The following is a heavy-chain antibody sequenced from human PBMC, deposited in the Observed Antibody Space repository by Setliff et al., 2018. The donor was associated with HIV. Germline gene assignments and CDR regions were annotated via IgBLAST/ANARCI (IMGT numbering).Heavy chain of an antibody. J-gene: IGHJ4*02. V-gene: IGHV3-48*01. CDR2: ISGSSSPI. CDR3: AKTIAALDY. CDR1: GFTFSNAW. D-gene: IGHD6-13*01. Sequence: GGSLRLSCAASGFTFSNAWMTWVRQAPGKGLEWVSYISGSSSPIYYADSVKGRFTISRDNARDTLYLQMNSVRVEDTAVYFCAKTIAALDYWGQGTLVTVSS.